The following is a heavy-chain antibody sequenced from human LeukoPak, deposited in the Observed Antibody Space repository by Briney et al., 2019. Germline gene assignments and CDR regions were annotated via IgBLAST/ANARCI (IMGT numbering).Heavy chain of an antibody. CDR3: TGGTTVTTLDY. J-gene: IGHJ4*02. CDR1: GFTFSGSA. Sequence: GGSLKLSCVASGFTFSGSAMHWVRQASGKGLEWVARIRSKAGSYATEYAASVKGRFTISREDSKNTAYLQMNSLKTEDTAVYYCTGGTTVTTLDYGGQGTLVTVSS. D-gene: IGHD4-17*01. CDR2: IRSKAGSYAT. V-gene: IGHV3-73*01.